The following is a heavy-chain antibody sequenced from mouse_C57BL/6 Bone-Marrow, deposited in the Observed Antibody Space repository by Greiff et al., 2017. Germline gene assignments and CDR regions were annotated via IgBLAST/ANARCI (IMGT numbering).Heavy chain of an antibody. Sequence: VQLQQPGAELVKPGASVKLSCKASGYTFTSYWMHWVKQRPGRGLEWIGRIDPNSGGTKYNEKFKSKATLTVETPSSTANMQLSILTSEDSAVYDCARNSSSYWYFDFWGTGTTVTVSS. J-gene: IGHJ1*03. CDR1: GYTFTSYW. CDR3: ARNSSSYWYFDF. CDR2: IDPNSGGT. D-gene: IGHD1-1*01. V-gene: IGHV1-72*01.